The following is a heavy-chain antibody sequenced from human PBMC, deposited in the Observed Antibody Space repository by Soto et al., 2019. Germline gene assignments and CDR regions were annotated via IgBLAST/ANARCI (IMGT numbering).Heavy chain of an antibody. CDR1: GFTFSSYA. D-gene: IGHD1-26*01. J-gene: IGHJ4*02. CDR3: ARDGVGATVYLGYLDY. Sequence: GGSLRLSCAASGFTFSSYAMSWVRQAPGKGLEWVSLVSATAGTTYYTDSVKGRFTISRDNSKNTLYLQMDSLRAEDTAVYYCARDGVGATVYLGYLDYWGQGALVTVSS. CDR2: VSATAGTT. V-gene: IGHV3-23*01.